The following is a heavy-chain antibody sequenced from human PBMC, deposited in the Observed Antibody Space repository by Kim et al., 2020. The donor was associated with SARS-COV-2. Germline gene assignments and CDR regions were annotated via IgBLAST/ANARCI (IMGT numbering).Heavy chain of an antibody. Sequence: DSVMGRFTISRDNAKNSLLLQMNSLRDEDTAVYYCASLRLPGYYCYGMDVWGQETTVTVSS. D-gene: IGHD3-16*02. J-gene: IGHJ6*02. V-gene: IGHV3-48*02. CDR3: ASLRLPGYYCYGMDV.